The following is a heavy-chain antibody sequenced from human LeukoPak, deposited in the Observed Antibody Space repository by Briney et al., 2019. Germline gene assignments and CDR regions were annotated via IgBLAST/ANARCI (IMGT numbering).Heavy chain of an antibody. CDR1: GGSFSGYY. CDR3: ARGKFLTYYDFWSGDYYHMDV. D-gene: IGHD3-3*01. CDR2: INHSGST. Sequence: SETLSLTCAVYGGSFSGYYWNWIRQPPGKGLEWIGEINHSGSTNYNPSLKSRVTISLDTSKNQFSLKLSSVTAADTAMYYCARGKFLTYYDFWSGDYYHMDVWGKGTTVTVSS. J-gene: IGHJ6*03. V-gene: IGHV4-34*01.